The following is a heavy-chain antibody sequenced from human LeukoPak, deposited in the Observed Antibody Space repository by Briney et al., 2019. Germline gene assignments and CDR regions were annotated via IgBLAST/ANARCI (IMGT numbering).Heavy chain of an antibody. Sequence: NLGESLKISGKGSGYSFTSHRITWVHQMPGKGLEWMGRIDPSDSYSNYSPSFQGHVTISVDKSISTAYLQWSSLKASDTAMYYCARDLSRNCFDPWGQGTLVIVSS. CDR1: GYSFTSHR. V-gene: IGHV5-10-1*01. CDR3: ARDLSRNCFDP. D-gene: IGHD3-3*01. CDR2: IDPSDSYS. J-gene: IGHJ5*02.